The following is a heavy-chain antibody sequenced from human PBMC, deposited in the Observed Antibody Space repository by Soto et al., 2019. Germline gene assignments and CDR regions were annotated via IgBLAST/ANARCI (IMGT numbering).Heavy chain of an antibody. D-gene: IGHD6-13*01. CDR3: ARGGWEYGSSWYLALLDF. CDR1: GGSFSGYY. V-gene: IGHV4-59*08. J-gene: IGHJ4*02. Sequence: PSETLSLTCAVYGGSFSGYYWSWIRQPPGKGLEWIGYIYYSGSTNHNPSLKSRVTISVDTSKNQFSLKLSSVTAADTAVYYCARGGWEYGSSWYLALLDFWGQGSLVTVSS. CDR2: IYYSGST.